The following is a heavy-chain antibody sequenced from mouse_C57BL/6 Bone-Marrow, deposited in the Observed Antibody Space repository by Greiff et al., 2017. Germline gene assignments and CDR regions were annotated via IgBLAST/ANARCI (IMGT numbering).Heavy chain of an antibody. CDR3: ERGKDTSGDSDY. D-gene: IGHD3-2*02. Sequence: VQLLQPGAELVRPGSSVKLSCTASGFTFTSYWMHWVRQTPIQGLEWIGNIDPSDSETHYHHKFKDKATLTVDKSTSTVYMQLSSLTAEDSAVYYCERGKDTSGDSDYWGQGTTLTVSS. CDR1: GFTFTSYW. J-gene: IGHJ2*01. CDR2: IDPSDSET. V-gene: IGHV1-52*01.